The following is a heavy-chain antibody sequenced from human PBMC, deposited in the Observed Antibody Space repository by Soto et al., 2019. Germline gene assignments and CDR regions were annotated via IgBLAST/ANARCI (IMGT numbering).Heavy chain of an antibody. J-gene: IGHJ4*02. V-gene: IGHV1-58*01. D-gene: IGHD3-22*01. CDR3: AAVANLYYYDSSGYYS. CDR1: GFTFTSSA. Sequence: SVKVSCKASGFTFTSSAVQWVRQARGQRLEWIGWIVVGSGNTNYAQKFQERVTITRDMSTSTAYMELSSLRSEDTAVYYCAAVANLYYYDSSGYYSWGQGTLVTVSS. CDR2: IVVGSGNT.